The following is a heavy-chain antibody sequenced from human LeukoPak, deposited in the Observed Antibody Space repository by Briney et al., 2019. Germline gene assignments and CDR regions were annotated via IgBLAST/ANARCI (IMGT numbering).Heavy chain of an antibody. CDR1: GFTVSSNY. Sequence: PGGSLRLSCAASGFTVSSNYMGWVRQAPGKGLEWVSVIYSGGNTYYADSVKGRFTISRDNSKNTLYLQMNSLRAEDTAVYYCARVASDSIGWYHFAYWGQGTLVTVSS. J-gene: IGHJ4*02. CDR2: IYSGGNT. CDR3: ARVASDSIGWYHFAY. D-gene: IGHD6-19*01. V-gene: IGHV3-53*01.